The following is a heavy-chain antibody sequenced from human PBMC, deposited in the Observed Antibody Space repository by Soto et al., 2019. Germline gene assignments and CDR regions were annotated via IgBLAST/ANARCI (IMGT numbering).Heavy chain of an antibody. CDR2: ISYDGSNK. CDR1: GFTFSSYA. J-gene: IGHJ4*02. CDR3: ARVEREDWLDY. V-gene: IGHV3-30-3*01. D-gene: IGHD5-12*01. Sequence: GGSLRLSCAASGFTFSSYAMHWVRQAPGKGLEWVAVISYDGSNKYYADSVKGRFTISRDNSKNTLYLQMNSLRAEDTAVYYCARVEREDWLDYWGQGTLVTVSS.